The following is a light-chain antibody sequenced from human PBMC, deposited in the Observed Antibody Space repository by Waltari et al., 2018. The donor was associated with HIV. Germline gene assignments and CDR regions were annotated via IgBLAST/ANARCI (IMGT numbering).Light chain of an antibody. CDR3: MQSTQLPIT. J-gene: IGKJ5*01. CDR1: QSLLHSDGNTS. Sequence: DIVMTQTPLSLSVPPGRPASISCMSTQSLLHSDGNTSLYWYLQKAGQPPQLLIYEVSNRFSGVPDRFSGSGSWTYFTLKISRVEAEDVGVYYCMQSTQLPITFGQGTRLEIK. CDR2: EVS. V-gene: IGKV2D-29*01.